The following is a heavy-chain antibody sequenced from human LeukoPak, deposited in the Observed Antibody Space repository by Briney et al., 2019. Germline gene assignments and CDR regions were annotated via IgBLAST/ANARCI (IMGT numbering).Heavy chain of an antibody. J-gene: IGHJ4*02. CDR1: GGSFSGYY. V-gene: IGHV4-34*01. D-gene: IGHD6-13*01. CDR3: ARGSSWSPY. CDR2: INHSGST. Sequence: PSGTLSLTCAVYGGSFSGYYWSWIRQPPGKGLEWTGEINHSGSTNYNPSLKSRVTISVDTSKNQFSLKLSSVTAADTAVYYCARGSSWSPYWGQGTLVTVSS.